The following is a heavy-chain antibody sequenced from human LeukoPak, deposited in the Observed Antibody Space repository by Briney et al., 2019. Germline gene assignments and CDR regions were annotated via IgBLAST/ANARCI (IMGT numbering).Heavy chain of an antibody. V-gene: IGHV4-61*02. J-gene: IGHJ3*02. CDR3: ARVVYDSSGYYFYAFDT. CDR1: GGSISSGSYY. CDR2: IYTSGST. Sequence: SETLSLTCTVSGGSISSGSYYWSWTRQPAGKGLEWIGRIYTSGSTNYNPSLKSRVTISVDTSKNQFSLKLSSVTAADTAVYYCARVVYDSSGYYFYAFDTWGQGTMVTVSS. D-gene: IGHD3-22*01.